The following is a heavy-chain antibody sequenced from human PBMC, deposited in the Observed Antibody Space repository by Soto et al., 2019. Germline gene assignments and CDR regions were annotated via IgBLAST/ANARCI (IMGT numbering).Heavy chain of an antibody. V-gene: IGHV3-21*01. D-gene: IGHD3-10*01. CDR2: ISSSSSYI. CDR1: GFTFSNYS. Sequence: PGGSLRLSCAASGFTFSNYSMNWVRQAPGKGLEWVSSISSSSSYIYYADSVKGRFTISRDNAKNSLYLQMNSLRAEDTAVYYCARDLAWFGESVNWFDPWGQGTLVTVSS. J-gene: IGHJ5*02. CDR3: ARDLAWFGESVNWFDP.